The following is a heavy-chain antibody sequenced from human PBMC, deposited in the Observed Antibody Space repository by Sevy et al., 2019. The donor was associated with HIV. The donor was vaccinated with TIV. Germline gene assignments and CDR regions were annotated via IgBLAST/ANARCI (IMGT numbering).Heavy chain of an antibody. CDR3: AGPGTKGFDP. J-gene: IGHJ5*02. Sequence: GGSLRLSRAASGFTFSSYWMSWVRQAPGKGLEWVANIKQDGSDKYYVDSVKGRFTISRDNAKNSLYLQMNSLRVEDTAVYYCAGPGTKGFDPWGQGTLVTVSS. CDR1: GFTFSSYW. V-gene: IGHV3-7*03. D-gene: IGHD2-8*01. CDR2: IKQDGSDK.